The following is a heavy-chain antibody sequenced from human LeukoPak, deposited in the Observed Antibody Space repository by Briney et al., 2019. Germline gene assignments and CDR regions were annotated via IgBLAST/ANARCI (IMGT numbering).Heavy chain of an antibody. CDR2: IYYSGST. CDR3: ARNIHAFDI. D-gene: IGHD1/OR15-1a*01. Sequence: SETLSLTCAVSGGSISSGGYSWSWIRQPPGKGLEWIGYIYYSGSTYYNPSLKSRVTISVDTSKNQFSLKLSSVTAADTAVYYCARNIHAFDIWGQGTMVTVSS. CDR1: GGSISSGGYS. V-gene: IGHV4-30-4*07. J-gene: IGHJ3*02.